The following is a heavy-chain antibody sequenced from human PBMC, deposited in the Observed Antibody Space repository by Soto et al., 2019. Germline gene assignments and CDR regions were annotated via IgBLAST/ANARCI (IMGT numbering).Heavy chain of an antibody. V-gene: IGHV3-53*01. CDR1: GFTVSSNY. J-gene: IGHJ4*02. CDR2: IYSGGST. Sequence: GSLRLSCAASGFTVSSNYMSWVRQAPGKGLEWVSVIYSGGSTYYADSVKGRFTISRDNSKNTLYLQMNSLRAEDTAVYYCARGLAAANLNFDYWGQGTLVTVSS. D-gene: IGHD6-13*01. CDR3: ARGLAAANLNFDY.